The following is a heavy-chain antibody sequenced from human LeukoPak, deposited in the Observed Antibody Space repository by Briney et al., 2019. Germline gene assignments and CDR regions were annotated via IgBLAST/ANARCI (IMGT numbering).Heavy chain of an antibody. CDR3: AWTCDSSGYYFARFDY. D-gene: IGHD3-22*01. J-gene: IGHJ4*02. Sequence: GGSLRLSCAASGFTFSSYAMSWVRQAPGKGLEWVSAISGSGGSTYYADSVKGRFTISRDNSKNTLYLQMNSLRAEDTAVYYCAWTCDSSGYYFARFDYWGQGTLVTVSS. CDR1: GFTFSSYA. V-gene: IGHV3-23*01. CDR2: ISGSGGST.